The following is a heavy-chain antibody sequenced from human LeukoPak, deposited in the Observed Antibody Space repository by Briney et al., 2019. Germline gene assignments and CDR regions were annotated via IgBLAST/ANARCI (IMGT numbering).Heavy chain of an antibody. CDR3: ARVTEDIVVVPAAKNNYYYYYMDV. CDR1: GYTFTSYG. Sequence: ASVKVSCKAPGYTFTSYGISWVRQAPGQGLEWMGWISAYNGNTNYAQKLQGRVTMTTDTSTSTAYMELRSLRSDDTAVYYCARVTEDIVVVPAAKNNYYYYYMDVWGKGTTVTVSS. CDR2: ISAYNGNT. D-gene: IGHD2-2*01. J-gene: IGHJ6*03. V-gene: IGHV1-18*01.